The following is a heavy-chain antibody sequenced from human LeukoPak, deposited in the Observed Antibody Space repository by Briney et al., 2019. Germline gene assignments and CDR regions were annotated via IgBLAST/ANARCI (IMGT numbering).Heavy chain of an antibody. CDR2: AYYNGST. J-gene: IGHJ4*02. D-gene: IGHD6-13*01. Sequence: PSETLSLTCTVSGGSISTFHWTWIRQPPGKGLEWIGYAYYNGSTNYNPSLKSRVTISVDTSRNQFSLKLNSVTAADTAAYYCARQAAAGTSPFDYWGQGTLVTVSS. CDR3: ARQAAAGTSPFDY. CDR1: GGSISTFH. V-gene: IGHV4-59*01.